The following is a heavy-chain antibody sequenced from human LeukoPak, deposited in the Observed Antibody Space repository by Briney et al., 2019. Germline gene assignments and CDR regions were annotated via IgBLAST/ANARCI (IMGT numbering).Heavy chain of an antibody. Sequence: ASVKVSCKVSGYTLTELSMHWVRQAPGKGLEWMGGFDLEDGETIYAQKFQGRVTMTEDTSTDTAYMELSSLRSEDTAVYYCAREPRRSCTSTSCYLLDYWGQGTLVTVSS. CDR2: FDLEDGET. CDR1: GYTLTELS. D-gene: IGHD2-2*01. CDR3: AREPRRSCTSTSCYLLDY. J-gene: IGHJ4*02. V-gene: IGHV1-24*01.